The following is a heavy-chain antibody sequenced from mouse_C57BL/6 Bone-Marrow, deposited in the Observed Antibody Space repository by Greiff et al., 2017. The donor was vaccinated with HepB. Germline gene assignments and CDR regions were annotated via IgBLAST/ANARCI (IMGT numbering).Heavy chain of an antibody. CDR2: ISYDGSN. CDR3: ARDLDYPWFAY. D-gene: IGHD2-4*01. J-gene: IGHJ3*01. Sequence: EVQLVESGPGLVKPSQSLSLTCSVTGYSITSGYYWNWIRQFPGNKLEWMGYISYDGSNNYNPSLKNRISITRDTSKNQFFLKLNSVTTEDTATYYCARDLDYPWFAYWGQGTLVTVSA. V-gene: IGHV3-6*01. CDR1: GYSITSGYY.